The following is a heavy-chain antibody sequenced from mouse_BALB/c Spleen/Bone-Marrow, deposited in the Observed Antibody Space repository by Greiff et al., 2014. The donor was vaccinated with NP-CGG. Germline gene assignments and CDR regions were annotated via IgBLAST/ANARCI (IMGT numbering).Heavy chain of an antibody. CDR3: ARRRYEFPYYYAMDY. V-gene: IGHV5-9*02. CDR1: GFAFSSYD. Sequence: EVQVVESGGGLVKPGGSLKLSCAASGFAFSSYDMSWVRQTPEKRLEWVATISSGGSYTYYPDSVKGRFTISRDNARNTLYLQMSSLRSEDTALYYCARRRYEFPYYYAMDYWGQGTSVTVSS. D-gene: IGHD2-14*01. J-gene: IGHJ4*01. CDR2: ISSGGSYT.